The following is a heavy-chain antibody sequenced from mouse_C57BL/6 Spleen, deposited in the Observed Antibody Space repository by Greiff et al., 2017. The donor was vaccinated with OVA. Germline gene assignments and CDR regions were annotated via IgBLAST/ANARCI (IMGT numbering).Heavy chain of an antibody. V-gene: IGHV5-6*01. CDR3: ADSRGFAY. CDR1: GFTFSSYG. D-gene: IGHD2-12*01. J-gene: IGHJ3*01. CDR2: ISSGGSYT. Sequence: EVMLVESGGDLVKPGGFLKLSCAASGFTFSSYGMSWVRQTPDKRLEWVATISSGGSYTYYPDSVKGRFTISRDNAKNTLYLQMSSLKSEDTAMYYCADSRGFAYWGQGTLVTVSA.